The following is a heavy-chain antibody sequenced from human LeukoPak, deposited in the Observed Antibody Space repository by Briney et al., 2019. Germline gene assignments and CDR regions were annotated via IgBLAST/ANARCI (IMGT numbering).Heavy chain of an antibody. J-gene: IGHJ4*02. CDR3: ARDHGDYARYSIV. CDR2: IYYSGST. D-gene: IGHD4-17*01. Sequence: PSETLSLTCTVSGGSISSSSYYWGWIRQPPGKGLEWIGSIYYSGSTYYNPSLKSRVTISVDTSKNQFSLKLSSVTAADTAVYYCARDHGDYARYSIVWGQGTLVTVSS. V-gene: IGHV4-39*07. CDR1: GGSISSSSYY.